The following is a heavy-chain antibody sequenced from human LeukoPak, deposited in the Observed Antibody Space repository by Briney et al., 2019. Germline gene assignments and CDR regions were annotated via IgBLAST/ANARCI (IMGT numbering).Heavy chain of an antibody. CDR1: GFTLSSHA. D-gene: IGHD3-3*01. J-gene: IGHJ4*02. CDR2: ISSRSSYI. Sequence: GGSLRLSCAASGFTLSSHAMNWVRQAPGKGLEWASSISSRSSYIYYADSVRGRFTISRDDAKNSLYLQMDSLRAEDTAVYYCASQSGFDDWGQGTLVTVSS. V-gene: IGHV3-21*01. CDR3: ASQSGFDD.